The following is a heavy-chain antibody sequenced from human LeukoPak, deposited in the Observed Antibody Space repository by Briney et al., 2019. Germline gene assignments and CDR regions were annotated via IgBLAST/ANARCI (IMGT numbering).Heavy chain of an antibody. V-gene: IGHV5-51*01. CDR1: GYNFLSYW. D-gene: IGHD4-17*01. Sequence: GESLKISCKGSGYNFLSYWIGWVRQVPGEGLEWMGIIFPGDSDTRYSPSFQGQVTISADKSISTAYLQWSSLKASDTAMYYCARPDDYGIQHWGQGTLVTVSS. CDR3: ARPDDYGIQH. CDR2: IFPGDSDT. J-gene: IGHJ1*01.